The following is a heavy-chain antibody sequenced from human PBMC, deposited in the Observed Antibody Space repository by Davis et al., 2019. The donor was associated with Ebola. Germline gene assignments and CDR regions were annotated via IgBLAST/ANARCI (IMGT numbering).Heavy chain of an antibody. CDR2: IYYSGST. Sequence: MPSETLSLTCTVSGGSISSYYWSWIWQPPGKGLEWIGYIYYSGSTNSNPSLKSRVTISVDTSKNQYPLKLSSVTAADTAVYYCARRDGSSGWYNYYGMDVWGKGTTVTVSS. D-gene: IGHD6-19*01. J-gene: IGHJ6*04. CDR1: GGSISSYY. CDR3: ARRDGSSGWYNYYGMDV. V-gene: IGHV4-59*01.